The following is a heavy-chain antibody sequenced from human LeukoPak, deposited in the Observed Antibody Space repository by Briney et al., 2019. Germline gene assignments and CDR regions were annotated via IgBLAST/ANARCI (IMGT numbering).Heavy chain of an antibody. CDR3: AKGGRAYYDFWSGLDGFDF. Sequence: PGGSLRLSCAASGFTFSSYAMHWVRQAPGKGLEWVAVISYDGSNKYYADSVKGRFTISRDNSKNTLYLEMKSLRVEDTAVYYCAKGGRAYYDFWSGLDGFDFWGQGTMVTVSS. J-gene: IGHJ3*01. CDR1: GFTFSSYA. CDR2: ISYDGSNK. D-gene: IGHD3-3*01. V-gene: IGHV3-30-3*01.